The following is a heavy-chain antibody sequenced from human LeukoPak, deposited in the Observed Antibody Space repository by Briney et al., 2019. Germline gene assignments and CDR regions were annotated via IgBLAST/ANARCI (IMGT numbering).Heavy chain of an antibody. Sequence: GASVKVSCKASGYTLTDYYIHWVSQAPGQDLEWMGFIIPHSGGTSYEQKFQGRVTMTRDMSIGTFYMELSSLRSDDTAVYYCSTEDKYCTTPNCGAYWGQGTLVTVSS. J-gene: IGHJ4*02. CDR3: STEDKYCTTPNCGAY. CDR2: IIPHSGGT. D-gene: IGHD2-8*01. CDR1: GYTLTDYY. V-gene: IGHV1-2*02.